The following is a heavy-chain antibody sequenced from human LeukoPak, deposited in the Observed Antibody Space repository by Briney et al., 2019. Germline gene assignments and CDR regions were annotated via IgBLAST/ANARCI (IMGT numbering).Heavy chain of an antibody. V-gene: IGHV4-59*01. CDR3: ARSPNSGRRYYFDY. D-gene: IGHD1-26*01. CDR1: GGSISSYY. Sequence: SETLSLTCTVSGGSISSYYWSWIRQPPGKGLEWTGYIYYSGSTNYNPSLKSRVTISVDTSKNQFSLKLSSVTAADTAVYYCARSPNSGRRYYFDYWGQGTLVTVSS. CDR2: IYYSGST. J-gene: IGHJ4*02.